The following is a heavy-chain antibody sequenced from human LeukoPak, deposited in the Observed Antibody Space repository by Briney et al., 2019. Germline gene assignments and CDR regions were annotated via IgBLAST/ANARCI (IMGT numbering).Heavy chain of an antibody. V-gene: IGHV3-49*04. D-gene: IGHD3-22*01. Sequence: PGGSLRLSRSASGLTVSSNYMSWVRQAPGKGLEWVGFIRSKAYGGTTEYAASVKGRFTISRDDSKSIAYLQMNSLKTEDTAVYYCTRIYEVTMIVVVMPDYWGQGTLVTVSS. CDR2: IRSKAYGGTT. CDR3: TRIYEVTMIVVVMPDY. CDR1: GLTVSSNY. J-gene: IGHJ4*02.